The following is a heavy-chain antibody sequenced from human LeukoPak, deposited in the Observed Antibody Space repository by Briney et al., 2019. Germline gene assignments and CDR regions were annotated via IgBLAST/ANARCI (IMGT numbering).Heavy chain of an antibody. CDR2: ISSDSTTM. CDR1: GFTFSTYI. D-gene: IGHD1-1*01. J-gene: IGHJ1*01. Sequence: GGSLRLSCVASGFTFSTYIMNWVRQAPGRGLEWVSYISSDSTTMNYADSVRGRFIISRDNAKCSLFLQMNSLRDEDTAVYYCARGTATTGGYFQHCGPGTLVTVSS. CDR3: ARGTATTGGYFQH. V-gene: IGHV3-48*02.